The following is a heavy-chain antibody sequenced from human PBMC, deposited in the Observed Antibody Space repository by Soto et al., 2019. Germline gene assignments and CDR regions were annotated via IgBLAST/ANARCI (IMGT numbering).Heavy chain of an antibody. CDR2: IYSGGST. D-gene: IGHD6-13*01. V-gene: IGHV3-66*01. J-gene: IGHJ6*03. CDR1: GFTVSSNY. Sequence: GGSLRLSCAASGFTVSSNYMSWVRQAPGKGLEWVSVIYSGGSTYYADSVKGRFTISRDNSKNTLYLQMNSLRAEDTAVYYCARDMAAAGLKLYYYMDVWGKGTTVTVSS. CDR3: ARDMAAAGLKLYYYMDV.